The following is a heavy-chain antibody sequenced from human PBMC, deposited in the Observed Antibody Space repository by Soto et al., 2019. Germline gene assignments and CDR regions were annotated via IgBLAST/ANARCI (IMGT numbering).Heavy chain of an antibody. Sequence: QVQLVESGGGVVQPGRSLRLSCAASGFTFSSYGMHWVRQAPGKGLEWVAVISYDGSNTYYTDSVKGRFTISRDNSKNTLYLQMNSLRPDDTAVYYCARPAWVSTSPLQQLVDYWGQGTLVTVSS. J-gene: IGHJ4*02. CDR1: GFTFSSYG. D-gene: IGHD2-2*01. V-gene: IGHV3-30*03. CDR3: ARPAWVSTSPLQQLVDY. CDR2: ISYDGSNT.